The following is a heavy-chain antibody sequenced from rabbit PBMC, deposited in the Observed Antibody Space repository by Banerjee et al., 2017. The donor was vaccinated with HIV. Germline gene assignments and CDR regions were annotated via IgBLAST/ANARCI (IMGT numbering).Heavy chain of an antibody. Sequence: QEQLKETGGGLVQPGGSLTLSCKASGFDFSSYYMSWVRQAPGKGLEWIGIIYGGSGSTDYASWVNGRFTISKTSSTTVALQMTSLTAADTATYFCARDDGGGADYGPFNLWGPGTLVTVS. CDR2: IYGGSGST. D-gene: IGHD2-1*01. J-gene: IGHJ4*01. CDR1: GFDFSSYYM. V-gene: IGHV1S45*01. CDR3: ARDDGGGADYGPFNL.